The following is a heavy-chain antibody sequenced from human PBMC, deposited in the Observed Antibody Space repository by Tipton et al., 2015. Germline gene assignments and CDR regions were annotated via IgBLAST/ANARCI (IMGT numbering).Heavy chain of an antibody. J-gene: IGHJ4*02. V-gene: IGHV3-11*04. CDR2: IGRRGRTM. Sequence: SLRLSCAASGFTFTNYDMNWIRQAPGKGLEWVSSIGRRGRTMYYADSVRGRFTISRDNAKNTLYLQMNSLRAEDTAVYFCARGDYFDYWGQGTPVTVSS. CDR1: GFTFTNYD. CDR3: ARGDYFDY.